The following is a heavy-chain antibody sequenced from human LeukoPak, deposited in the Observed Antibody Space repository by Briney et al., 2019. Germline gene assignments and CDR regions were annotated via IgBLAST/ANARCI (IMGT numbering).Heavy chain of an antibody. J-gene: IGHJ4*02. D-gene: IGHD2-15*01. CDR3: ARCVARSGGSCYFEF. Sequence: ASVKVSCKASGYTFTGYYMHWVRQAPGQGLEWMGWINPNSGGTNYAQKFQGRVTMTRDTSISTAYMELSRLRSDDTAVYYCARCVARSGGSCYFEFWGQGTLVTVSS. CDR2: INPNSGGT. V-gene: IGHV1-2*02. CDR1: GYTFTGYY.